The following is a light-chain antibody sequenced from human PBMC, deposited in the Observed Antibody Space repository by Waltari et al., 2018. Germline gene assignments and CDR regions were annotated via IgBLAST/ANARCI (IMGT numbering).Light chain of an antibody. CDR1: KLGDKY. Sequence: SSELTQPPSVSVSPGQTASNPCSGDKLGDKYTCWYQQKPGQSPVLVIFQDIKRPSGIPERFSGSNSGNTATLTISGTQPMDEADYYCQAWDSSTVVFGGGTKLTVL. J-gene: IGLJ3*02. V-gene: IGLV3-1*01. CDR2: QDI. CDR3: QAWDSSTVV.